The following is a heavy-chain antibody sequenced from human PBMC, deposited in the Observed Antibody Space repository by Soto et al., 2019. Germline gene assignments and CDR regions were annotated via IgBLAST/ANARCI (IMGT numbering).Heavy chain of an antibody. D-gene: IGHD3-16*02. Sequence: EVQLLESGGGLVQPGGSLRLSCAASGFTFSSYALSWVRQAPGRGLGWVSAISGSGGSTYYADSVKGRFTISRDNSKNTLYLQMNSLRAEDTAVYYCAKDPAIVDPQYFQHWGQGTLVTVSS. CDR1: GFTFSSYA. CDR3: AKDPAIVDPQYFQH. CDR2: ISGSGGST. V-gene: IGHV3-23*01. J-gene: IGHJ1*01.